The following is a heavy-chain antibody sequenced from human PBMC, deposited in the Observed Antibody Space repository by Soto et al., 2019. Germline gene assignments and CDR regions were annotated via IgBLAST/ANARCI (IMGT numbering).Heavy chain of an antibody. Sequence: SLRLSCAASGFTFSNAWMNWVRQAPGKGLEWVGRIKSKTDGGTTDYAAPVKGRFTISRDDSKNTLYLQMNSLKTEDTAVYYCTAPIVVVPAANHYYYYYGMDVWGQGTTVTVSS. V-gene: IGHV3-15*07. CDR2: IKSKTDGGTT. J-gene: IGHJ6*02. CDR1: GFTFSNAW. D-gene: IGHD2-2*01. CDR3: TAPIVVVPAANHYYYYYGMDV.